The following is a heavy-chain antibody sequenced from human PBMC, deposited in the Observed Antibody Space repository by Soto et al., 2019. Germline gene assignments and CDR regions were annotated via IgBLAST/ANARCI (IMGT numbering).Heavy chain of an antibody. CDR2: IYYSGST. CDR3: ARTSYDSSGTAADP. V-gene: IGHV4-31*03. Sequence: QVQLQESGPGLVKPSQTLSLTCTVSGGSISSGGYYWSWIRQHPGKGLEWIGYIYYSGSTYYNPSLKSRVTIPVXTXKNQFSLKLSSVTAADTAVYYCARTSYDSSGTAADPWGQGTLVTVSS. CDR1: GGSISSGGYY. D-gene: IGHD3-22*01. J-gene: IGHJ5*02.